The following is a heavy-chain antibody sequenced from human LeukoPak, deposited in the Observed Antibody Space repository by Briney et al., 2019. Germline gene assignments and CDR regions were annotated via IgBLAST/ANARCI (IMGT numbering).Heavy chain of an antibody. Sequence: SVKVSCKASGYTFTGYYTHWVRQAPGQGLEWMGWIYPNSGATKYAQKFQGRVTMTRDTSISTAYMELSGLRSDDTAVYYCGTLLSNGPFDYWGQGSLVTVSS. V-gene: IGHV1-2*02. CDR3: GTLLSNGPFDY. J-gene: IGHJ4*02. CDR1: GYTFTGYY. CDR2: IYPNSGAT.